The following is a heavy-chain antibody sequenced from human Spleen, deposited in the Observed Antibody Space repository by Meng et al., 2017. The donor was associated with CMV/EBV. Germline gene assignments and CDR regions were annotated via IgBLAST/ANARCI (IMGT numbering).Heavy chain of an antibody. CDR3: ARRYGTGSYCDF. D-gene: IGHD3-10*01. J-gene: IGHJ4*02. V-gene: IGHV1-2*06. CDR1: GYSFTDYY. Sequence: CKASGYSFTDYYMHWVRQAPGQGLEWMGRINPDSGGTDYAHKFQGRVTMTRDTSISTAYMELSRLTSDDTAVYYCARRYGTGSYCDFWGRGTLVTVSS. CDR2: INPDSGGT.